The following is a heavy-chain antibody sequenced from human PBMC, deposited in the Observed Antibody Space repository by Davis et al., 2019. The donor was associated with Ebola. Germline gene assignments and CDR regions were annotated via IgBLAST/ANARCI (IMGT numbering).Heavy chain of an antibody. CDR1: GGSISSYS. CDR2: ILYIGST. CDR3: PRGYLDFWSAWFDP. J-gene: IGHJ5*02. D-gene: IGHD3-3*01. V-gene: IGHV4-59*01. Sequence: MPSETLSLTCTVSGGSISSYSWSWIRQPPGKGLEWIGSILYIGSTSYNPSLKSRVTISIDTSKNQFSLKLSSVTAADPAVYYCPRGYLDFWSAWFDPWGQGPRVT.